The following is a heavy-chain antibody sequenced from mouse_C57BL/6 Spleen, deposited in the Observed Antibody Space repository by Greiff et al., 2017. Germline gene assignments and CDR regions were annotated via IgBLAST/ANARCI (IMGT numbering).Heavy chain of an antibody. V-gene: IGHV5-16*01. J-gene: IGHJ2*01. D-gene: IGHD1-1*01. Sequence: EVNLVESEGGLVQPGSSMKLSCTASGFTFSDYYMAWVRQVPEKGLEWVANINYDGSSTYYLDSLKSRFIISRDNAKNILYLQMSSLKSEDTATYYCARVRTYYGSLDYWGQGTTLTVSS. CDR1: GFTFSDYY. CDR3: ARVRTYYGSLDY. CDR2: INYDGSST.